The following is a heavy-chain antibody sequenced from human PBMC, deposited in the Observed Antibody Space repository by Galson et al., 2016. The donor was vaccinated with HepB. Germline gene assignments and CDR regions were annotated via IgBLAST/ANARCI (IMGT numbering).Heavy chain of an antibody. Sequence: SLRLSCAASGFAFRTYGMHWVRQAPGQGLEWVAHIAFDASVDSYAASLEGRFTNSRDHSENALYLQMNNLRPDDTAIYYCVKEGGRGLGGYKWDFWGQGTLATVS. V-gene: IGHV3-30*18. CDR1: GFAFRTYG. CDR3: VKEGGRGLGGYKWDF. J-gene: IGHJ4*02. D-gene: IGHD5-24*01. CDR2: IAFDASVD.